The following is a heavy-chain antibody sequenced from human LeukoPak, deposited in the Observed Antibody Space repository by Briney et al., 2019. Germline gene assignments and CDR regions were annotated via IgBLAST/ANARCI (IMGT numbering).Heavy chain of an antibody. Sequence: ASVKVSCKASGFTFTGYYMHWVRQAPGQGLEWMGWINPNSGGTNYAQKFQGSVTMTRDTSVSTAYMELSRLTSDDTAVYYCARGPYSSGWYVIDYWGQGTLVTVSS. D-gene: IGHD6-19*01. CDR1: GFTFTGYY. CDR2: INPNSGGT. V-gene: IGHV1-2*02. CDR3: ARGPYSSGWYVIDY. J-gene: IGHJ4*02.